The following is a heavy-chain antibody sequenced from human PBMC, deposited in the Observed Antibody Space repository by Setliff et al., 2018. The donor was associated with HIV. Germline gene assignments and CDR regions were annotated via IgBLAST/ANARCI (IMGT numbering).Heavy chain of an antibody. CDR3: ARDGLLVAGIRFDY. Sequence: ASVKVSCKTSGGTFSSYAVSWVRQAPGQGLEWMGGIIPAFGTANYAQKFQGRVTIITDESTSTAYMELSGLRSEDTAVYFCARDGLLVAGIRFDYWGQGTLVTVSS. CDR2: IIPAFGTA. J-gene: IGHJ4*01. D-gene: IGHD6-19*01. CDR1: GGTFSSYA. V-gene: IGHV1-69*05.